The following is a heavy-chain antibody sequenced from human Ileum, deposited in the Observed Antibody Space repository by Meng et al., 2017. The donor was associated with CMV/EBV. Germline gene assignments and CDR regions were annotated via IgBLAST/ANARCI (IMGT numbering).Heavy chain of an antibody. V-gene: IGHV4-4*07. D-gene: IGHD4-17*01. CDR2: INAGGST. CDR1: GGSISTYY. Sequence: QVHLQASGPGLVQPSETLSLTCAVSGGSISTYYWTWVRQPAGKGLEWIGRINAGGSTNDNPSLKSRVTMSVDTSKNQFSLKVTSVTAADTAVYYCAREENTVNQFEYWGQGTLVTVSS. CDR3: AREENTVNQFEY. J-gene: IGHJ4*02.